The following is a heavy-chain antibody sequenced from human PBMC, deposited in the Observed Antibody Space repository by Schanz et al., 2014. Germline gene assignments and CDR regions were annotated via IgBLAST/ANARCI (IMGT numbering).Heavy chain of an antibody. Sequence: EVQLVESGGGVVRPGGSLRLSCAASGFTFSSYAMTWVRQARGKGLEWVSAISCSGGSTYYADSVKGRFTISRDNSKNALYLQLGSLSAEDTAVFFCARDNLCCLFDSWGQGALVTVSS. CDR3: ARDNLCCLFDS. CDR2: ISCSGGST. V-gene: IGHV3-23*04. D-gene: IGHD2-15*01. CDR1: GFTFSSYA. J-gene: IGHJ4*02.